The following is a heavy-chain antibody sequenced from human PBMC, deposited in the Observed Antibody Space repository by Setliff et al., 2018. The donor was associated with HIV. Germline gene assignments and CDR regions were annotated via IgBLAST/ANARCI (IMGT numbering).Heavy chain of an antibody. Sequence: GGSLRLSCAASGFTLSDHYMDWVRQAPGKGLEWVGRSRNKAHGYTTEYAASVKGRFTISRDDSKNTLYLQMNSLKTEDTAVYYCKADSSGYPWGQGTLVTVSS. CDR3: KADSSGYP. J-gene: IGHJ5*02. D-gene: IGHD3-22*01. V-gene: IGHV3-72*01. CDR2: SRNKAHGYTT. CDR1: GFTLSDHY.